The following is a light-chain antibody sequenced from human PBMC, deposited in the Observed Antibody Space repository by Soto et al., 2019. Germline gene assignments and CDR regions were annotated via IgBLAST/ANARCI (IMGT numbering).Light chain of an antibody. CDR3: QQYTSYYT. J-gene: IGKJ2*01. CDR1: QSIRNW. V-gene: IGKV1-5*03. CDR2: KAS. Sequence: IQMTQSPSTLSASVGDSVTITCRASQSIRNWLAWYQQHPGKAPTLLIYKASTLQSGVPSRFSGSGSGADFSLTISSLQPDDFGTYYCQQYTSYYTFGQGTKLEIK.